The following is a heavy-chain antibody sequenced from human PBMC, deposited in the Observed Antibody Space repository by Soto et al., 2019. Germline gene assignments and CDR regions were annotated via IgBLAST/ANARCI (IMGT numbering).Heavy chain of an antibody. V-gene: IGHV3-48*03. J-gene: IGHJ4*02. Sequence: EVQLVESGGGLVQPGGSLRLSCAASGFTFSSYEMNWVRQAPGKGLEWVSYISSSGSTIYYADSVKGRFTISRDNAKNSLYLQMNSLRAEDMAVYYCARDHFGVVIGGYDYWGQGTLVTVSS. CDR3: ARDHFGVVIGGYDY. CDR2: ISSSGSTI. CDR1: GFTFSSYE. D-gene: IGHD3-3*01.